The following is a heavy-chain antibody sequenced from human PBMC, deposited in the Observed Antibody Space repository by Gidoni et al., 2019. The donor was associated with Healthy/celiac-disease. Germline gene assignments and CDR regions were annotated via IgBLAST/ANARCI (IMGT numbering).Heavy chain of an antibody. V-gene: IGHV3-21*01. CDR1: GFTFRSYS. D-gene: IGHD3-22*01. CDR3: ARDRPGGAMIVVGRGAFDI. Sequence: EVQLVESGGGLVKPGGSLRLSCAASGFTFRSYSMNWVRQAPGKGLEWVSSISSSSSYIYYADSVKGRFTISRDNAKNSLYLQMNSLRAEDTAVYYCARDRPGGAMIVVGRGAFDIWGQGTMVTVSS. J-gene: IGHJ3*02. CDR2: ISSSSSYI.